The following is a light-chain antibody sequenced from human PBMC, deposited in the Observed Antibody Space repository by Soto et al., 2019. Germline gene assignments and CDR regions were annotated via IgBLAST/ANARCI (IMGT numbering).Light chain of an antibody. CDR1: TSDIGGYDY. CDR2: EVS. CDR3: SSYSVINTLLWV. Sequence: QSALTQPASVSGSPGQSITISCTGSTSDIGGYDYVSWYQQHPGKAPKLIIFEVSHRPSGVSNRFSASKSGSTASLTISGLQPEDEGDYYCSSYSVINTLLWVFGGGTKLTVL. J-gene: IGLJ3*02. V-gene: IGLV2-14*01.